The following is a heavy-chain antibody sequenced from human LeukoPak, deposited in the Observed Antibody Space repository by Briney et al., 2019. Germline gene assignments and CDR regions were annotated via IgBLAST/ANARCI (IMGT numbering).Heavy chain of an antibody. D-gene: IGHD5-18*01. CDR2: IKSKTDGGTT. J-gene: IGHJ4*02. CDR1: GFTFSDAW. Sequence: PGGSLILSCAASGFTFSDAWMSWVRQAPGKGLEWVGRIKSKTDGGTTDYGAPVKGRFTISRDDSKNTLYLQMNSLKIEDTAVYYCTGAVSAGGYSYDYPIYGLWGQGTLVTVSS. CDR3: TGAVSAGGYSYDYPIYGL. V-gene: IGHV3-15*01.